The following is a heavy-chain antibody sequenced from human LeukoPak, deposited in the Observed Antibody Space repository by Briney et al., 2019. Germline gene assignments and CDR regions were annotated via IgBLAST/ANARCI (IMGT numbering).Heavy chain of an antibody. J-gene: IGHJ4*02. V-gene: IGHV4-38-2*01. D-gene: IGHD3-22*01. Sequence: TSETLSLTCAVSGYSISSGYYWGWIRQPPGKGLEWIGSIYHSGSTYYNPSLKSRVTISVDTSKNQFSLKLSSVTAADTAVYYCARQSAYYYDSSGYGYWGQGTLVTVSS. CDR2: IYHSGST. CDR1: GYSISSGYY. CDR3: ARQSAYYYDSSGYGY.